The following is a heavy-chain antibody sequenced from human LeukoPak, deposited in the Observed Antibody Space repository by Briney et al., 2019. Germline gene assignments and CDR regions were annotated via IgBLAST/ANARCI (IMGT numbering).Heavy chain of an antibody. D-gene: IGHD3-16*01. CDR3: ARGGSRRLSPADY. CDR1: GYSISSGYY. J-gene: IGHJ4*02. Sequence: SETLSLTCAVSGYSISSGYYWGWIRQPPGKGLEWIGSIYHSGSTYYNPSLKSRVTISVDTSKNQFSLKLSSVTAADTAVYYCARGGSRRLSPADYWGLGTLVTVSS. V-gene: IGHV4-38-2*01. CDR2: IYHSGST.